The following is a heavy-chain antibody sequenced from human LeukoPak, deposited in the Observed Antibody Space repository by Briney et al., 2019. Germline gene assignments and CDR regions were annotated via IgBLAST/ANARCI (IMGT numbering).Heavy chain of an antibody. D-gene: IGHD3-22*01. CDR3: ARASFYYDSSGYYYYYYGMDV. J-gene: IGHJ6*02. V-gene: IGHV1-18*01. Sequence: ASVKVSCEASGYTFTSYGISWVRQAPGQGLEWMGWISAYNGNTNYAQKLQGRVTMTTDTSTSTAYMELRSLRSDDTAVYYCARASFYYDSSGYYYYYYGMDVWGQGTTVTVSS. CDR1: GYTFTSYG. CDR2: ISAYNGNT.